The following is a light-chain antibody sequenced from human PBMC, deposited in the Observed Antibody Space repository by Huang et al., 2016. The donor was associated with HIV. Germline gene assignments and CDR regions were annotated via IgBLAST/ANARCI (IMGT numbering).Light chain of an antibody. V-gene: IGKV4-1*01. CDR3: QQYYTSPYT. CDR2: WAY. Sequence: DIVMTHSPASLAVSLGERAPVNCKSSQTLLFTSNNKNYLVWYQQKPGHPPKLLIYWAYTREAGVPDRFIGSGSGTDFTLTISRLHPEDVAVYYCQQYYTSPYTFGQGTKLEIK. CDR1: QTLLFTSNNKNY. J-gene: IGKJ2*01.